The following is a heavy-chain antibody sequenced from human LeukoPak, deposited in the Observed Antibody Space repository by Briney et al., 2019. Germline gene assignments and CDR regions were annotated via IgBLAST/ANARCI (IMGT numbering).Heavy chain of an antibody. CDR1: GFTFSSYS. D-gene: IGHD3-22*01. J-gene: IGHJ4*02. CDR3: ARDPVSGKDYYDSSGYYFFDY. CDR2: ISSSSSYI. V-gene: IGHV3-21*01. Sequence: GGSLRLSCAASGFTFSSYSMNWVRQAPGKGLEWVSSISSSSSYIYYADSVKGRFTISRDNAKNSLYLQMNSLRAEDTAVYYCARDPVSGKDYYDSSGYYFFDYWGQGTLVTVSS.